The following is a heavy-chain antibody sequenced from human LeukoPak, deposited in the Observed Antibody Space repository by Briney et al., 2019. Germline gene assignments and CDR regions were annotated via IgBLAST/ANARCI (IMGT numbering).Heavy chain of an antibody. CDR2: IKQDGSEK. CDR1: GFTSSSYW. V-gene: IGHV3-7*01. J-gene: IGHJ4*02. Sequence: GGSLRLSCAASGFTSSSYWMSWVRQAPGKGLEWVANIKQDGSEKYYVDSVKGRFTISRDNAKNSLYLQMNSLRAEDTAVYYCARAFPVKTYDYWGQGTLVTVSS. CDR3: ARAFPVKTYDY.